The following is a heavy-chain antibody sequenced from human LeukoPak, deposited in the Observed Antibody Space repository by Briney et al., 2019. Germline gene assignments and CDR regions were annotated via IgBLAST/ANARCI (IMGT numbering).Heavy chain of an antibody. V-gene: IGHV5-51*01. CDR3: ARRGYSGNYLHYDY. CDR2: IYPGDSDT. Sequence: GEPLKISCQGSGYSFTSYWIGWVRPMPGQGLEWMGIIYPGDSDTRYSPSFQGQVTISADKSISTAYLQWRSLKASDTAKYDCARRGYSGNYLHYDYRGQGSLGT. CDR1: GYSFTSYW. J-gene: IGHJ4*02. D-gene: IGHD1-26*01.